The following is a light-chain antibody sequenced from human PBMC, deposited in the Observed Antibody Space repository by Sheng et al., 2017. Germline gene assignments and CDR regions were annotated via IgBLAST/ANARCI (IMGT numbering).Light chain of an antibody. V-gene: IGKV1-27*01. CDR2: GAS. CDR3: QRYSNVPAT. J-gene: IGKJ1*01. CDR1: RDIADY. Sequence: DIQMTQSPSSLSASVGDRVTITCRASRDIADYLAWYQQKPGKPPKLLIYGASTLQSGVPSRISGSGSGTEFALTISSLQPEDAATYYCQRYSNVPATFGQGTKV.